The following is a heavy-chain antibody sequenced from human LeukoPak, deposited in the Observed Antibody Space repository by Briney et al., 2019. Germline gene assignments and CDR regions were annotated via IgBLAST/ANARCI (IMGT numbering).Heavy chain of an antibody. Sequence: PGGSLRLSCAASGFTFSNAWMSWVRQAPGKGLEWVGRIKSKTDGGTTDYAAPVKGRFTISRDDSKNTLYLQMNSLKTEDTAVYYCTTDPPAAPNYYYYYYMDVWGKGTTVTVSS. J-gene: IGHJ6*03. CDR3: TTDPPAAPNYYYYYYMDV. V-gene: IGHV3-15*01. D-gene: IGHD2-15*01. CDR1: GFTFSNAW. CDR2: IKSKTDGGTT.